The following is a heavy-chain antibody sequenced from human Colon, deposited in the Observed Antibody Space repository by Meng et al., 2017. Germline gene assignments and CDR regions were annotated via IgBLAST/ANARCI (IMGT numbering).Heavy chain of an antibody. CDR1: GDSIGNSKW. D-gene: IGHD7-27*01. J-gene: IGHJ4*02. CDR3: ARERMRELGLFDY. V-gene: IGHV4-4*02. Sequence: QLHLQESGPGLVQPSGTLSLACAVPGDSIGNSKWWSWLRQSPGKGLEWIGEISNSGKTVYSPSLKSRVTISLDKSSNHFSLTLSPVTAADTAIYFCARERMRELGLFDYWGQGALVTVSS. CDR2: ISNSGKT.